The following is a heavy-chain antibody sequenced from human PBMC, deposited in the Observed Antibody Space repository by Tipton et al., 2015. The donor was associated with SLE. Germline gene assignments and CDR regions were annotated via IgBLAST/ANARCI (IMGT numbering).Heavy chain of an antibody. V-gene: IGHV4-34*01. CDR1: GGSFSGYY. Sequence: LRLSCAVYGGSFSGYYWSWIRQPPGKGLEWIGEVFRGGSTNYSPSLESRVTITVDMSKNQFSLRLISVTAADTAVYYCARGFEGGYGGFDSWGQGTLVTVSS. CDR3: ARGFEGGYGGFDS. D-gene: IGHD5-12*01. J-gene: IGHJ4*01. CDR2: VFRGGST.